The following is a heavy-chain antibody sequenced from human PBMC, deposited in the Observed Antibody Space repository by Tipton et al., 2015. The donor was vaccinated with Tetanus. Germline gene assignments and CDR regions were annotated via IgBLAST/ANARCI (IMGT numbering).Heavy chain of an antibody. Sequence: TLSLTCSVSGDSISSRSYYWGWIRQPPGKGLEWIGTFYYGGRTYFNLSLKSRLTMSVDTSKNQFSLNLTSVTAADTARYFCVRHGGLVGIYFHDWGQGTLVAVSS. J-gene: IGHJ4*02. CDR3: VRHGGLVGIYFHD. V-gene: IGHV4-39*01. D-gene: IGHD2-21*01. CDR1: GDSISSRSYY. CDR2: FYYGGRT.